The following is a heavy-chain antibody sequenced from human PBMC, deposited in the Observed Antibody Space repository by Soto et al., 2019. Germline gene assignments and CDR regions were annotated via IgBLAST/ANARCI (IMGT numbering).Heavy chain of an antibody. CDR1: GFTFSSYA. V-gene: IGHV3-23*04. J-gene: IGHJ4*02. CDR2: ISGSGGST. D-gene: IGHD3-22*01. CDR3: AKAIVVVITRGYYFDY. Sequence: VQLVESGGGVVQPGRSLRLSCAASGFTFSSYAMSWVRQAPGKGLEWVSAISGSGGSTYYADSVKGRFTISRDNSKNTLYLQMNSLRAEDTAVYYCAKAIVVVITRGYYFDYWGQGTLVTVSS.